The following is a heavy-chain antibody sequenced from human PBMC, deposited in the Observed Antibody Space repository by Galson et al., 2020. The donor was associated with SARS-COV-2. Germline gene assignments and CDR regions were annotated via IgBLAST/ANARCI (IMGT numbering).Heavy chain of an antibody. J-gene: IGHJ2*01. Sequence: SQTLSLTCSVSGDFISRYYWSWIRQPAGKGLEWIGHIYTTGATNYNPSLKSRVTLSIDTSKHQFSLRFSSVTVADTAMYYCARTGDGLENKYIHRWGRGMLVTVSS. CDR2: IYTTGAT. D-gene: IGHD7-27*01. CDR3: ARTGDGLENKYIHR. CDR1: GDFISRYY. V-gene: IGHV4-4*07.